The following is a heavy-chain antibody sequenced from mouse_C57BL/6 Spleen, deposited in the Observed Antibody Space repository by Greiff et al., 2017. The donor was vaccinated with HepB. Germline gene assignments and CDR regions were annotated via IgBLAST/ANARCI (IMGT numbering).Heavy chain of an antibody. V-gene: IGHV1-4*01. CDR3: ARYPLFITTVVAFDY. CDR2: INPSSGYT. D-gene: IGHD1-1*01. Sequence: VQLQQSGAELARPGASVKMSCKASGYTFTSYTMHWVKQRPGQGLEWIGYINPSSGYTKYNQKFKDKATLTADKSSSTAYMQLSSLTSEDSAVYYCARYPLFITTVVAFDYWGQGTTLTVSS. J-gene: IGHJ2*01. CDR1: GYTFTSYT.